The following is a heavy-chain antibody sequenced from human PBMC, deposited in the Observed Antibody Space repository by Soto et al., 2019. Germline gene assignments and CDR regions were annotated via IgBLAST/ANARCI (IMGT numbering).Heavy chain of an antibody. Sequence: ASVKVSCKASGYTFTSYDINWVRQATGQGLEWMGWMNPNSGNTGYAQKFQGRVTMTRNTSISTAYMELSSLRSEDTAVYYCARGWSLYDTLTGYYNLYYYYGMDVWGQGTTVTVSS. V-gene: IGHV1-8*01. CDR1: GYTFTSYD. J-gene: IGHJ6*02. CDR2: MNPNSGNT. D-gene: IGHD3-9*01. CDR3: ARGWSLYDTLTGYYNLYYYYGMDV.